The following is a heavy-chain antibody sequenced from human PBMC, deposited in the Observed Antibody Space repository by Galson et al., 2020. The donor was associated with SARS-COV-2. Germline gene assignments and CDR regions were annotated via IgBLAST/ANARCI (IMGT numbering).Heavy chain of an antibody. CDR3: ARDRPDYYYYGMDV. J-gene: IGHJ6*02. V-gene: IGHV3-7*05. CDR2: IKQYGSEK. CDR1: GFTFSSYW. Sequence: GESLKISCAASGFTFSSYWMSWVRQAPGKGLEWVANIKQYGSEKYYVDSVKGRFTISRDNAKNSLYLQMNSLRAEDTAVYYCARDRPDYYYYGMDVWGQGTTVTVSS.